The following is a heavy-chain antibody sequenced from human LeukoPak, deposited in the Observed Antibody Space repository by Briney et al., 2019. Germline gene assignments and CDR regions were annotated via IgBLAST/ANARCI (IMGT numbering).Heavy chain of an antibody. CDR2: IYTSGST. V-gene: IGHV4-4*07. CDR3: ARDHEDIVATIWGEGLNI. D-gene: IGHD5-12*01. J-gene: IGHJ3*02. Sequence: SETLSLTCTVSGNSFGDYYWSWIRQPAGKGLEWIGRIYTSGSTKYNPSLKGRVTMSVDTSKNQFSLNLSSVTAADTAVYYCARDHEDIVATIWGEGLNIWGQGTVVTVSS. CDR1: GNSFGDYY.